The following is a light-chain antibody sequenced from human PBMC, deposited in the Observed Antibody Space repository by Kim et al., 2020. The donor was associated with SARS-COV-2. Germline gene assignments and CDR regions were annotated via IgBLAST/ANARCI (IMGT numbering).Light chain of an antibody. CDR1: NIGSKS. CDR2: YDS. V-gene: IGLV3-21*04. CDR3: QVWDSSSDHLV. Sequence: SYELTQPPSVSVAPGRTARITCGGNNIGSKSVHWYQQKPGQAPVLVIYYDSDRPSGIPERFSGSNSGNTATLTSSRVEAGDEADYYCQVWDSSSDHLVFG. J-gene: IGLJ3*02.